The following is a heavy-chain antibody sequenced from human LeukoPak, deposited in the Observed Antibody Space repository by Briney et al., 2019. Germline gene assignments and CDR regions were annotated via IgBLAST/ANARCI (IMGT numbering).Heavy chain of an antibody. CDR3: ATGSSWYVDY. D-gene: IGHD6-13*01. J-gene: IGHJ4*02. CDR1: GGSISSGSYY. CDR2: IYTSGST. V-gene: IGHV4-61*02. Sequence: SQTLSLTCTVSGGSISSGSYYWSWIRQPAGTGLEWIGRIYTSGSTNCNPSLKSRVTISVDTSKNQFSLKLSSVTAADTAVYYCATGSSWYVDYWGQGTLVTVSS.